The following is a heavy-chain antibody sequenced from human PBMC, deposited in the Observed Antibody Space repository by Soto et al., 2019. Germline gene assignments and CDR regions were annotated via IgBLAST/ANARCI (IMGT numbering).Heavy chain of an antibody. V-gene: IGHV1-69*13. Sequence: SVKVSCKASGDTFSSYAISWVRQAPGQGLEWMGGIIPIFGTANYAQKFQGRVTITADESTSTAYMELSSLRSEDTAVYYCARGLRAQWELLSNWFDPWGQGTLVTVSS. CDR3: ARGLRAQWELLSNWFDP. D-gene: IGHD1-26*01. CDR1: GDTFSSYA. CDR2: IIPIFGTA. J-gene: IGHJ5*02.